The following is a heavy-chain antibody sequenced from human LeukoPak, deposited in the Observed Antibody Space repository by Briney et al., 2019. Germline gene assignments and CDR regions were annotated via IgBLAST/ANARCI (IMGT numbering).Heavy chain of an antibody. Sequence: GESLKISCKGSGYSFTSYWIGWVRQMPGKGLEWMGIIYPGDSDTRYSPSFQGQVTISADKSISTAYLQWSSLKASDTAMYYRARFPWVRGVDYYYYGMDVWGQGTTVTVSS. CDR2: IYPGDSDT. CDR3: ARFPWVRGVDYYYYGMDV. J-gene: IGHJ6*02. D-gene: IGHD3-10*01. CDR1: GYSFTSYW. V-gene: IGHV5-51*01.